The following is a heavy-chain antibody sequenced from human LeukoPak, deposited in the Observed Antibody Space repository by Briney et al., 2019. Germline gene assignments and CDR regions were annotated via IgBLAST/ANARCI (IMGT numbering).Heavy chain of an antibody. CDR3: ARALIPVIAAAGTELAY. CDR1: GGSISSYY. CDR2: IYYSGST. V-gene: IGHV4-59*01. D-gene: IGHD6-25*01. Sequence: PSETLSLTCTVSGGSISSYYWSWIRQPPGKGLEWIGYIYYSGSTNYNPSLKSRVTISVDTSKNQFSLKLSSVTAADTAVYYCARALIPVIAAAGTELAYGGRGTRVTVS. J-gene: IGHJ4*02.